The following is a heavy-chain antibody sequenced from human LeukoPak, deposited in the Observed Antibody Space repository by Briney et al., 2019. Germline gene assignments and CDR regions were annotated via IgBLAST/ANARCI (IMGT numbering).Heavy chain of an antibody. J-gene: IGHJ6*03. D-gene: IGHD2-2*01. CDR3: ARLNIVVVPAAMYYYYYMDV. CDR2: NYTSGST. CDR1: GGSISSYY. V-gene: IGHV4-4*09. Sequence: SETLSLTCTVSGGSISSYYWSWIRQPPGKGLEWIGYNYTSGSTNYNPSLKSRVTISVDTSKNQFSLKLSSVTAADTAVYYCARLNIVVVPAAMYYYYYMDVWGKGTTVTVSS.